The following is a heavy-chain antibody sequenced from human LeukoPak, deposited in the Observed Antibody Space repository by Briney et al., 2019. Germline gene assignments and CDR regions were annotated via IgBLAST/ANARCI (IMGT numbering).Heavy chain of an antibody. CDR3: ARLHDILTGYNHDAFDI. V-gene: IGHV1-46*01. J-gene: IGHJ3*02. CDR1: GYTFTSYY. D-gene: IGHD3-9*01. CDR2: INPSGGST. Sequence: ASVKVSCKASGYTFTSYYMHWVRQAPGQGLEWMGIINPSGGSTSYAQKFQGRVTMTRDTPTSTVYMELSSLRSEDTAVYYCARLHDILTGYNHDAFDIWGQGTMVTVSS.